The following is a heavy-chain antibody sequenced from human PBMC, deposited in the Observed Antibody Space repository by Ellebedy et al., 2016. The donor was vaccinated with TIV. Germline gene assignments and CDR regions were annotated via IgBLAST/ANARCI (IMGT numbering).Heavy chain of an antibody. CDR3: VRGHPLGYCSAGTCSSPWFDP. D-gene: IGHD2-15*01. CDR2: IQYSGRA. Sequence: MPSETLSLTCIVSGGFIGSGSYYLSWMRQPPGKGLEWIAYIQYSGRARYNPSLKSRVTISIDTSNNQFSLNLRSVTAADTAVYYCVRGHPLGYCSAGTCSSPWFDPWGQGTLVTVSS. V-gene: IGHV4-61*01. J-gene: IGHJ5*02. CDR1: GGFIGSGSYY.